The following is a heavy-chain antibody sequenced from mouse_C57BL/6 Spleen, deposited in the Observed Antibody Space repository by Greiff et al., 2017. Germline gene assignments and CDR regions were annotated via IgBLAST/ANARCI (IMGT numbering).Heavy chain of an antibody. V-gene: IGHV5-17*01. J-gene: IGHJ3*01. CDR1: GFTFSDYG. D-gene: IGHD2-2*01. CDR2: ISSGSSTI. CDR3: AREYGYDAWFAY. Sequence: EVQVVAPGGGLVKPGGSLKLSCAASGFTFSDYGMHWVRQAPEKGLEWVAYISSGSSTIYYADTVKGRFTISRDNAKNALFLQMTSLRSEDAAMYYCAREYGYDAWFAYWGQGTLVTVSA.